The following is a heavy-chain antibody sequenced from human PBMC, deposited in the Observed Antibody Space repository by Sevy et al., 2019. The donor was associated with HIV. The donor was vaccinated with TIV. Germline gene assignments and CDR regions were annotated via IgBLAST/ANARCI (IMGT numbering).Heavy chain of an antibody. CDR2: FDPEDGET. D-gene: IGHD3-22*01. J-gene: IGHJ6*02. V-gene: IGHV1-24*01. Sequence: ASVKVSCKVSGYTLTELSMHWVRQAPGKGLEWMGGFDPEDGETIYAQKFQGRVTMTEDTSTDTAYMELSSLRSEDTAVYYCTSYEVGHYYDSSGPYYYYGMDVWGQGTTVTVSS. CDR1: GYTLTELS. CDR3: TSYEVGHYYDSSGPYYYYGMDV.